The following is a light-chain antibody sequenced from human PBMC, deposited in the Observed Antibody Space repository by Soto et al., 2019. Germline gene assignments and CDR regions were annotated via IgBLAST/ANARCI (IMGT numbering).Light chain of an antibody. Sequence: VMTQSPATLSVSPGERVTLSCRASQSVRSNLAWYQQKPGQAPRLLIHGASTRATGIPDRFSGSGSGTDFTLTISRLEPEDFAVYYCQQYGSSGTFGQGTKVDI. CDR2: GAS. CDR1: QSVRSN. J-gene: IGKJ1*01. V-gene: IGKV3-20*01. CDR3: QQYGSSGT.